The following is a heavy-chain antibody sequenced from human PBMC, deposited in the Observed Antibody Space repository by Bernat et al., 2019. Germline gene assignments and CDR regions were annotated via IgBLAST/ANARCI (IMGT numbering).Heavy chain of an antibody. CDR3: ARQDDFWSGFVV. D-gene: IGHD3-3*01. CDR2: IYSDGST. CDR1: GFTVSSNY. Sequence: EVQLVESGGNLVQPGGSLRLSCAASGFTVSSNYMSWVRQAPGKGLEWVSTIYSDGSTYYADSVKDRFVSPRDNSKNTLFLHMSRLRADDMALYYCARQDDFWSGFVVWGQGTLVTVSS. J-gene: IGHJ5*02. V-gene: IGHV3-66*04.